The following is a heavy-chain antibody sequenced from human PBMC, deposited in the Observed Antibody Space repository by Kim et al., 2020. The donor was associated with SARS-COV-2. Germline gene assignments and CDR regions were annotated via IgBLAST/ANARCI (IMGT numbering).Heavy chain of an antibody. J-gene: IGHJ4*02. V-gene: IGHV4-39*07. CDR1: GGSISSSSYY. CDR2: IYYSGST. CDR3: ARDRGSFDY. Sequence: SETLSLTCTVSGGSISSSSYYWGWIRQPPGKGLEWIGSIYYSGSTYYNPSLKSRVTISVDTSKNQFSLKLSSVTAADTAVYYCARDRGSFDYWGQGTLVTVSS. D-gene: IGHD3-10*01.